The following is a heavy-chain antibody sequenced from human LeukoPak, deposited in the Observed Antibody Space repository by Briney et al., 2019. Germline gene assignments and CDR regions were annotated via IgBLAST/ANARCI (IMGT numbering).Heavy chain of an antibody. CDR1: GFSFSNAW. J-gene: IGHJ5*02. V-gene: IGHV3-15*07. Sequence: GSLRLSCAASGFSFSNAWMNWVRQAPGKGLEWVGRILSKTSGGTTDYATPVKGRFTISRDDSKNMLYLHMNSLQIEDTAVYYCADYYASGSYPPWGQGTLVTVSS. CDR2: ILSKTSGGTT. D-gene: IGHD3-10*01. CDR3: ADYYASGSYPP.